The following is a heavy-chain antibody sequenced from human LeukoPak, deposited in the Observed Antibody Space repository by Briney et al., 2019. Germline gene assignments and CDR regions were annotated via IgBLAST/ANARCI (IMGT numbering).Heavy chain of an antibody. CDR3: ARGVVGIWNDAFDI. D-gene: IGHD1-26*01. V-gene: IGHV3-11*01. CDR1: GFTFSDYY. CDR2: ISSSGSTI. Sequence: GGSLRLSCAASGFTFSDYYMSWIRQAPGKGLEWVSYISSSGSTICYADSVKGRFTISRDNAKNSLYLQMNSLRAEDTAVYYCARGVVGIWNDAFDIWGQGTMVTVSS. J-gene: IGHJ3*02.